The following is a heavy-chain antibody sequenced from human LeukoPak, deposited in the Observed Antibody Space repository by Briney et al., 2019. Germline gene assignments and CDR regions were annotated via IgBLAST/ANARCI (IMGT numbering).Heavy chain of an antibody. CDR1: GGSISSYF. CDR2: IYYSGST. Sequence: SETLSLTCTVSGGSISSYFWSWTRQPPKKGLEWIGYIYYSGSTNYNPSLKSRVTISVDTSKNQFSLKLSSVTAADTAVYYCPREAYCGADCYSGFDYWGQGTLVTVSS. J-gene: IGHJ4*02. CDR3: PREAYCGADCYSGFDY. D-gene: IGHD2-21*02. V-gene: IGHV4-59*01.